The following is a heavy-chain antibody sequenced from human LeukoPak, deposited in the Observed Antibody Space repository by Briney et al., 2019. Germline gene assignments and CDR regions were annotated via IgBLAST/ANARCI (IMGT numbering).Heavy chain of an antibody. V-gene: IGHV3-74*01. J-gene: IGHJ3*02. Sequence: GGSLRLSCAASGFTFSSYWMHWVRQAPGKGLVWVSRISSDGSRISYADSVKGRFTISRDDAKKTLDLQMNSLRAEDTAVYFCARDNGRNGFDIWGQGTMVTVSP. CDR1: GFTFSSYW. CDR3: ARDNGRNGFDI. CDR2: ISSDGSRI.